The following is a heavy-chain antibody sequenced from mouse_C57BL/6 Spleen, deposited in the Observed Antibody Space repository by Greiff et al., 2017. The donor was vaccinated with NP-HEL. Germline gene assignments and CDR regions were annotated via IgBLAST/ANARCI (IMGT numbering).Heavy chain of an antibody. V-gene: IGHV1-22*01. CDR2: INPNNGGT. CDR3: ARKRYSNYDAMDY. Sequence: EVQLQQSGPELVKPGASVKMSCKASGYTFTDYNMHWVKQSHGKSLEWIGYINPNNGGTSYNQKFKGKATLTVNKSSSTAYRELRSLTSEDSAVYYCARKRYSNYDAMDYWGQGTSVTVSS. CDR1: GYTFTDYN. D-gene: IGHD2-5*01. J-gene: IGHJ4*01.